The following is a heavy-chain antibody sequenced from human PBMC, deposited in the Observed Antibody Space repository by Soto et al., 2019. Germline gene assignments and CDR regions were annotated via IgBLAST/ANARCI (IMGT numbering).Heavy chain of an antibody. CDR3: AKFGAVDTAMVDYYYYYMDV. V-gene: IGHV3-23*01. Sequence: GGSLRLSCAASGFTFSSYAMSWVRQAPGKGLEWVSAISGSGGSTYYADSVKGRFTISRDNSKNTLYLQMNSLRAEDTAVYYCAKFGAVDTAMVDYYYYYMDVWGKGTTVTVSS. CDR2: ISGSGGST. CDR1: GFTFSSYA. J-gene: IGHJ6*03. D-gene: IGHD5-18*01.